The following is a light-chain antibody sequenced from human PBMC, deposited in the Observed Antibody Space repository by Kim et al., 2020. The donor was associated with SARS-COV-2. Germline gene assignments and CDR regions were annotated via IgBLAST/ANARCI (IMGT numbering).Light chain of an antibody. V-gene: IGLV3-19*01. J-gene: IGLJ2*01. CDR1: SLRSYY. CDR3: NSRDSNDNVV. Sequence: VAWGQTFRITCQGDSLRSYYATWYQQKPGQAPILVIYGKNNRPSGIPDRFSGSSSGNTASLTITGTQAGDEADYYCNSRDSNDNVVFGGGTQLTVL. CDR2: GKN.